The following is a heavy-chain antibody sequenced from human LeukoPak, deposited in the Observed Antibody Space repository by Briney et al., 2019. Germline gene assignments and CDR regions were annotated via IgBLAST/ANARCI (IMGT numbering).Heavy chain of an antibody. CDR3: ARHRGRYSRSSYMAV. CDR1: GGSISRYY. Sequence: SETLSLTCTVSGGSISRYYWSWSRQPPGEGLEWIGYIYYSGSTNYKPSLKSRVTISVDTSKNQCSLKLSSVTAADKDVYYCARHRGRYSRSSYMAVWGKGTTVTISS. D-gene: IGHD3-16*01. V-gene: IGHV4-59*08. CDR2: IYYSGST. J-gene: IGHJ6*03.